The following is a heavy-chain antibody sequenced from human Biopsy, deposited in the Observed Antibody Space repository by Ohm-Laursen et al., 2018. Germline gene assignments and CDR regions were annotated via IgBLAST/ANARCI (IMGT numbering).Heavy chain of an antibody. V-gene: IGHV3-33*06. CDR3: AKVHDSGYYYYSMDV. CDR1: GFTFSNSG. J-gene: IGHJ6*02. CDR2: IWYDGTNK. Sequence: SLRLSCAASGFTFSNSGMHWVRQAPGRGLEWVAVIWYDGTNKYYAESVEGRFTISRDNSKNMVYLQMGSLTVEDTSVYYCAKVHDSGYYYYSMDVWGQGTTVTVSS. D-gene: IGHD3-16*01.